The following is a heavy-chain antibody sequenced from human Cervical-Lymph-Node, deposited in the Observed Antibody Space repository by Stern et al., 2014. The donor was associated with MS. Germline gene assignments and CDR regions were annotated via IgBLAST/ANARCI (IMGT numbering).Heavy chain of an antibody. Sequence: QLQESGPGLLRPSETLSLTCNVSGASITSHFWSWIRQPPGKGLEWIGYIYYRGTTNYNASLKSRVAISIATSKTQFSLRLSSVTPADTAVYYCARATDLWGQGALVTVSS. CDR1: GASITSHF. CDR2: IYYRGTT. V-gene: IGHV4-59*11. CDR3: ARATDL. J-gene: IGHJ5*02.